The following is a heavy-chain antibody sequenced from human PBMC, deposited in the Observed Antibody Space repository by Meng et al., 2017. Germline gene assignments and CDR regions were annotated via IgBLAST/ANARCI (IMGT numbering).Heavy chain of an antibody. Sequence: GSLRLSCAVSGYSISSGYYWGWIRQPPGKGLEWIGSIYHSGSNYYNPSLQSRVTISVDTSKNQFSLKLSSVTAADTAVYYCARAHTRGYYDSSGYYLFDYWGQGTLVTVSS. V-gene: IGHV4-38-2*01. D-gene: IGHD3-22*01. CDR3: ARAHTRGYYDSSGYYLFDY. CDR1: GYSISSGYY. J-gene: IGHJ4*02. CDR2: IYHSGSN.